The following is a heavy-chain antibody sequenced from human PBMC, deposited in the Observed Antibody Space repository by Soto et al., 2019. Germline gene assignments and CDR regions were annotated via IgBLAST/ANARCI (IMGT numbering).Heavy chain of an antibody. CDR2: IKSKTDGGTT. J-gene: IGHJ4*02. CDR3: TTDLRYFDWFSREYHGY. D-gene: IGHD3-9*01. CDR1: GFTFSNSW. V-gene: IGHV3-15*01. Sequence: GGSLRLSFAASGFTFSNSWMSWVRQAPGKGLEWVGRIKSKTDGGTTDYAAPVKGRFTISRDDSKNTLYLQMNSLKTEDTAVYYCTTDLRYFDWFSREYHGYWGQGTLVTVSS.